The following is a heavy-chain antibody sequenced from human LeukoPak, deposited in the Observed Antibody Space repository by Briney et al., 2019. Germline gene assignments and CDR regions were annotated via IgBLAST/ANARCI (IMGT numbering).Heavy chain of an antibody. CDR3: ARAQLPDY. CDR1: GFTFSNYA. D-gene: IGHD6-6*01. J-gene: IGHJ4*02. CDR2: ISTGSSYI. V-gene: IGHV3-21*01. Sequence: PGRSLRLSCAASGFTFSNYAMTWVRQAPGKGLEWVSSISTGSSYIYYADSVKGRFTISRDNAKNSLYLQMNSLRAEDTAVYYCARAQLPDYWGQGTLVTVSS.